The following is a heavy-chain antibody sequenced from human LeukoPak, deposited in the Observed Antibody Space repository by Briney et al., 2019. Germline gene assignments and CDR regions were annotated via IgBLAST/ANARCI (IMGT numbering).Heavy chain of an antibody. CDR1: GFTFSSYA. J-gene: IGHJ4*02. V-gene: IGHV3-23*01. CDR3: AKDHTQTTYYDYVWGSYRHLDY. CDR2: ISGSGGST. D-gene: IGHD3-16*02. Sequence: GGSLRLSCAASGFTFSSYAMSWVRQAPGKGLEWASAISGSGGSTYYADSVKGRFTISRDNSKNTLYLQMNSLRAEDTAVYYCAKDHTQTTYYDYVWGSYRHLDYWGQGTLVTVSS.